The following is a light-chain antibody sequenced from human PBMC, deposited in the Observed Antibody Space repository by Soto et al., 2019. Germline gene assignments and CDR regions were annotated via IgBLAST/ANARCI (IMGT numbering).Light chain of an antibody. Sequence: DIQMTQSPSTLSASVGDRVTITCRASQSISSWLAWYQQKPGKAPKLLIYKASSLESGVPSRFSGSGSGTEFTLTISSLQPDDFATYYCQQANSFPIFTFGPGTKVDIK. CDR3: QQANSFPIFT. CDR2: KAS. CDR1: QSISSW. J-gene: IGKJ3*01. V-gene: IGKV1-5*03.